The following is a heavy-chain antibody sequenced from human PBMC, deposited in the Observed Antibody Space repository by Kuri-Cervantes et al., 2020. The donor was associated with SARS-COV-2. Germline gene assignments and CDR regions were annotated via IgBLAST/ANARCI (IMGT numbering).Heavy chain of an antibody. CDR3: ARGGWREIWAAIDPNDAFHS. V-gene: IGHV3-9*03. Sequence: SLKISCAASGFTLDDYGMYWVRQRPGKGPEWVSGISWNSGTIEYADSVKGRFTISRDSAKSFLYLQMNSLRPEDMGLYYCARGGWREIWAAIDPNDAFHSWGQGTMVTVSS. CDR2: ISWNSGTI. J-gene: IGHJ3*02. D-gene: IGHD3-16*01. CDR1: GFTLDDYG.